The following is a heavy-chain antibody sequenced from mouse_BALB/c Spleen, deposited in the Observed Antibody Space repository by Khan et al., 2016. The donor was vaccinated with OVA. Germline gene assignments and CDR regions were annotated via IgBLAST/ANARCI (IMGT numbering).Heavy chain of an antibody. CDR3: TRNDYDRGGLYSMDY. D-gene: IGHD2-4*01. V-gene: IGHV9-2-1*01. J-gene: IGHJ4*01. CDR2: INTETGEP. CDR1: GYTFTDYS. Sequence: QIQLVQSGPELKKPGETVKISCKASGYTFTDYSMQWVKQAPGKGLKWVGWINTETGEPTYADDFKGRFAFSLETSASTAYLQINNLKNEDMATYFFTRNDYDRGGLYSMDYWGQGTSVTVSS.